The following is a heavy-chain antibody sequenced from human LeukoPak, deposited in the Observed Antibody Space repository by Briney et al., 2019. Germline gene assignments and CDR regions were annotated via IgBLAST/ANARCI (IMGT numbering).Heavy chain of an antibody. D-gene: IGHD3-22*01. Sequence: SETLSLTCTVSGGSISSYYWSWIRQPPGKGLEWIAYISDIGSINYNPSLKSRVTISVDTSKNQFSLKLSSVTAADTAVYYCARGAEYHYDSSGYYYLDYWGQGTLVTVSS. CDR2: ISDIGSI. CDR1: GGSISSYY. V-gene: IGHV4-59*12. CDR3: ARGAEYHYDSSGYYYLDY. J-gene: IGHJ4*02.